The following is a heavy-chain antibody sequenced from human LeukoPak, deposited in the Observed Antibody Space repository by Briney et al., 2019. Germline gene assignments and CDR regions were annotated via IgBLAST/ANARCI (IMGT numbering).Heavy chain of an antibody. V-gene: IGHV3-64*02. CDR1: GFTFSSYA. Sequence: GGSLRLSCAASGFTFSSYAMHWVRQAPGRGLEYVSVIGTSGGSTYYADSVKGGFTISRGNSKNTLYLQMGSLRAEDMAVYYCARLRGGWPMGYFDYWGQGTRVTVSS. CDR3: ARLRGGWPMGYFDY. J-gene: IGHJ4*02. CDR2: IGTSGGST. D-gene: IGHD2-15*01.